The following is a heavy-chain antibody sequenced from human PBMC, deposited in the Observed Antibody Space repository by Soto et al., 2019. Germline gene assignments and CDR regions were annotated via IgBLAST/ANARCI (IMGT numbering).Heavy chain of an antibody. D-gene: IGHD3-3*01. CDR3: ARDRLRFLQSHYYYYGMDV. CDR1: GYTFTSYG. CDR2: IIAYNGNT. Sequence: ASVKVSFKASGYTFTSYGISWLRQAPGQGREWMGWIIAYNGNTNYAQKLQGRVTMTTDTSTSTAYMELRRLRSDDTALYYCARDRLRFLQSHYYYYGMDVWGLGTTVTVSS. V-gene: IGHV1-18*01. J-gene: IGHJ6*02.